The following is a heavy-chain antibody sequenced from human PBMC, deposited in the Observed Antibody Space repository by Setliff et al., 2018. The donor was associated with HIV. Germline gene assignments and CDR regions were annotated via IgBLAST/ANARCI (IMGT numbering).Heavy chain of an antibody. V-gene: IGHV3-23*01. CDR3: AKNRNLVVVISTFDC. Sequence: GGSLRLSCAASGFTFNSYAMSWVRQAPGKGLEWVSGISGGGSITEYADSVKGRFSISRDNSKNTLYLQMNSLRAEDTAVYYCAKNRNLVVVISTFDCWGQGTLVTVSS. CDR2: ISGGGSIT. CDR1: GFTFNSYA. J-gene: IGHJ4*02. D-gene: IGHD3-22*01.